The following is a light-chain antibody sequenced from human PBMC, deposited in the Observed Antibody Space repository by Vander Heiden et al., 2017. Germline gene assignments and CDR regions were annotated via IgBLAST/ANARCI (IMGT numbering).Light chain of an antibody. Sequence: DMQMTQSPSPLSAPVAVRVTITCRASQSISSDLNWYQQKPGKAPKLLIYAASSLQRGVPSRFSGSGCGTDFTLTMNSRQPEDFAACYCQQMYSTHPMFTFGHGTKVDIK. CDR3: QQMYSTHPMFT. CDR2: AAS. V-gene: IGKV1-39*01. J-gene: IGKJ3*01. CDR1: QSISSD.